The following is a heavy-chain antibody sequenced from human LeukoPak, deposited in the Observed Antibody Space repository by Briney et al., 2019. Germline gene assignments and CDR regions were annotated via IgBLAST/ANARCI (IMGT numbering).Heavy chain of an antibody. CDR2: IYYSGST. V-gene: IGHV4-59*01. Sequence: SETLSLTCTVSGGSINSYYWSWIRQPPGKGLEWIGYIYYSGSTNYNPSLKSRVTISVDTSKNQFSLKLSSVTAADTAVYYCAREDYSSSWSPHDAFDIWGQGTMVTVSS. CDR1: GGSINSYY. J-gene: IGHJ3*02. D-gene: IGHD6-13*01. CDR3: AREDYSSSWSPHDAFDI.